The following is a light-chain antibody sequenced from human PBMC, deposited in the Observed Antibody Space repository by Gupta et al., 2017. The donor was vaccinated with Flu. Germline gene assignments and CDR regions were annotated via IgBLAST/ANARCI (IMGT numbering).Light chain of an antibody. Sequence: EFVLTQSPGTLSLSPGERATLSCRASQSVASNRLAWYQQKPGQAPRLLIYYASIRATGIPDRLSGSGSGTDFTLTISRLEPEDFAVYYCQQHLYSVFGGGTKVEVK. V-gene: IGKV3-20*01. CDR2: YAS. CDR1: QSVASNR. CDR3: QQHLYSV. J-gene: IGKJ4*01.